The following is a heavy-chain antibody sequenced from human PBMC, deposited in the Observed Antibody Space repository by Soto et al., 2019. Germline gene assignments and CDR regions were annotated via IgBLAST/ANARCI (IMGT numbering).Heavy chain of an antibody. CDR3: ARDNRFIPMVRGVISDY. Sequence: RGSLRLSCAASGFTFSSYSMNWVRQAPGKGLEWVSYISSSSSTIYYADSVKGRFTISRDNAKNSLYLQMNSLRAEDTAVYYCARDNRFIPMVRGVISDYWGQGTLVTVSS. V-gene: IGHV3-48*01. CDR1: GFTFSSYS. D-gene: IGHD3-10*01. J-gene: IGHJ4*02. CDR2: ISSSSSTI.